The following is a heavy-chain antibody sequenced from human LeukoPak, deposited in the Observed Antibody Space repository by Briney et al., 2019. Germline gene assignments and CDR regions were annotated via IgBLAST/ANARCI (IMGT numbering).Heavy chain of an antibody. CDR1: GFTFSSYW. J-gene: IGHJ4*02. Sequence: PGGSLRLSCAASGFTFSSYWMMWLRQAPGKGLEWVANIRQDGSEKNYVDSVKGRFTISRDNAKISLYLQMNSLRAEDTAVYYCATDRKVGTWDPRFDYWGQGNLVTVSS. CDR3: ATDRKVGTWDPRFDY. D-gene: IGHD4-23*01. V-gene: IGHV3-7*01. CDR2: IRQDGSEK.